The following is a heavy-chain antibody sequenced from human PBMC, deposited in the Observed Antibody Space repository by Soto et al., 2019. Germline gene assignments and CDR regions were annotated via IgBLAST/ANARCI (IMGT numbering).Heavy chain of an antibody. D-gene: IGHD2-15*01. J-gene: IGHJ4*02. Sequence: QVQLVQSGSEVKKPGSSVKVSCKASGGTFSSYTISWVRQAPGQGLEWMGRIIPILGIANYAQKIQDRVTITAVKSTNTAYMELSSLRSEDTAVYYCAREWRYCSGGSCYSVLDYWGQGTLVTVSS. CDR1: GGTFSSYT. CDR3: AREWRYCSGGSCYSVLDY. V-gene: IGHV1-69*02. CDR2: IIPILGIA.